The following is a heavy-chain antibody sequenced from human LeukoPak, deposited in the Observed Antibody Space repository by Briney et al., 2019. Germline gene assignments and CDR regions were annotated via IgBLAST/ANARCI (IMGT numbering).Heavy chain of an antibody. D-gene: IGHD3-9*01. CDR1: GFTFSSYE. CDR3: ARGSGNLTVYDY. CDR2: ISSSGSTI. J-gene: IGHJ4*02. V-gene: IGHV3-48*03. Sequence: PGGSLRLSCAAAGFTFSSYEMNWVRQAPGKGLEWVSYISSSGSTIYYADSVKGRFTISRDNAKNSLYLQMNSLRAEDTAVYYCARGSGNLTVYDYWGQGTLVTVSS.